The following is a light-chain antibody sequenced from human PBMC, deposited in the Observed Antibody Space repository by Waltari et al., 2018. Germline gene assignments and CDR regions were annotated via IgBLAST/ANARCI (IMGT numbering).Light chain of an antibody. Sequence: DIVLTQSPLSLPVTPGEPASISCRSSQSLLHSNGYNYVDWYLQKPGHPPQLLFYLGSNRASGVPARFSGSVSGADFTLKISRVENDDVGTYYYVQVLQSPTFSGGTKVEIK. CDR2: LGS. CDR3: VQVLQSPT. V-gene: IGKV2-28*01. J-gene: IGKJ4*01. CDR1: QSLLHSNGYNY.